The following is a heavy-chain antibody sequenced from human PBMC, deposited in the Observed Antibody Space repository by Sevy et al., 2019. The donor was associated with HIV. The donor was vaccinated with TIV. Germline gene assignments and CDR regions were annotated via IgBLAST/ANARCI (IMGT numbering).Heavy chain of an antibody. CDR3: ANGRDDYSNYFPTYYFDY. D-gene: IGHD4-4*01. V-gene: IGHV3-23*01. Sequence: GGSLRLSCAASGFTFSSYAMSWVRQAPRKGLEWVSAISGSGGSTYYADSVKGRFTISRDNSKNTLYLQMNSLRAEDTAVYYCANGRDDYSNYFPTYYFDYWGQGTLVTVSS. J-gene: IGHJ4*02. CDR1: GFTFSSYA. CDR2: ISGSGGST.